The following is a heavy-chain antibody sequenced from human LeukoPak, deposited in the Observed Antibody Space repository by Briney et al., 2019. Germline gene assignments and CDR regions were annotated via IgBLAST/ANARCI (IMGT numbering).Heavy chain of an antibody. V-gene: IGHV1-69*05. Sequence: GASVKVSCKASGGTFSSYAISWVRQAPGQGLEWMGGIIPIFGTANYAQKFQGRVTITTDESTSTAYMELSSLRSEDTAVYYCARERGYCSSTSCSKYYFVYWGQGTLVTVSS. CDR1: GGTFSSYA. J-gene: IGHJ4*02. D-gene: IGHD2-2*01. CDR2: IIPIFGTA. CDR3: ARERGYCSSTSCSKYYFVY.